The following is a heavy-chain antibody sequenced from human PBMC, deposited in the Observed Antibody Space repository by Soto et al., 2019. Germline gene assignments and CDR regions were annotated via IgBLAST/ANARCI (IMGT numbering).Heavy chain of an antibody. J-gene: IGHJ6*02. V-gene: IGHV1-69*13. CDR2: IIPIFTTA. Sequence: ASVKVSCKASGGTFSNYAISWVRQAPGQGLEWMGGIIPIFTTANYAQKFQGRVTITADESTSTAYMELNSLRSEDTAVYYCARGDLTTVPPHYYYYYGMDVWGQGTTVTVS. CDR3: ARGDLTTVPPHYYYYYGMDV. D-gene: IGHD4-4*01. CDR1: GGTFSNYA.